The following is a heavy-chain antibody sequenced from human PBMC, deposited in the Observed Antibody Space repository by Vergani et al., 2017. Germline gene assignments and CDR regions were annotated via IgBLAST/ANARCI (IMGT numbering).Heavy chain of an antibody. CDR3: ARISGGSAPYLHY. J-gene: IGHJ1*01. D-gene: IGHD2-15*01. V-gene: IGHV3-7*01. Sequence: VQLVESGGDVVQPGGSLRLSCAASGFTFGDYYMAWIRLAPGKGLDWVASIKRDGTETFYVDSVKGRFTISRDNAKTTLYLQMNSLRDEDRGVYYCARISGGSAPYLHYWGQGTLVTVAS. CDR1: GFTFGDYY. CDR2: IKRDGTET.